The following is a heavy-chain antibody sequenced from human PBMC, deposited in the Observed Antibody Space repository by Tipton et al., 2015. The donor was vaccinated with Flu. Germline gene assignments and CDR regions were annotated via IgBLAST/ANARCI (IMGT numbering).Heavy chain of an antibody. Sequence: QLVQSGGGLLQPGRSLRLSCAASGFTFDDYAMHWVRQASGKGLVWVLGISWNSGSIGYADSVKGRFTISRDNAKNSLYLQMNSLRAEDTALYYCAKDQLAYCSSTSCYGEFDYWGQGTLVTVSS. CDR2: ISWNSGSI. CDR1: GFTFDDYA. D-gene: IGHD2-2*01. CDR3: AKDQLAYCSSTSCYGEFDY. J-gene: IGHJ4*02. V-gene: IGHV3-9*01.